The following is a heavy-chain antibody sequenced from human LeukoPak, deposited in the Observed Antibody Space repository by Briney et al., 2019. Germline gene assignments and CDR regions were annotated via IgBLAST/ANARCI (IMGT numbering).Heavy chain of an antibody. J-gene: IGHJ4*02. V-gene: IGHV3-33*01. CDR2: IWSDGVNK. CDR1: GFTFTDYG. D-gene: IGHD3-16*01. Sequence: PGGSLRLSCAASGFTFTDYGMHWVRQAPGKGLEWVAGIWSDGVNKYSADSVRGRFTISRDNSKNTLYLDMNSLRAEDTAVYYCARDYAVGWGQGTLATVSS. CDR3: ARDYAVG.